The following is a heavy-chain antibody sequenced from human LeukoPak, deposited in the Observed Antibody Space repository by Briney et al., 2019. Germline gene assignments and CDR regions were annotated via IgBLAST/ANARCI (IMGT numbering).Heavy chain of an antibody. CDR2: IYENGGTT. D-gene: IGHD6-19*01. J-gene: IGHJ6*02. Sequence: GGSLRLSCVGSGFTFRSHAMSWVRQAPEKGLEFVSGIYENGGTTYYADSVKGRFSISRDNSKNTLYLQMNSLRAEDTAVYYCAREVGQWLEYYYYYYGMDVWGQGTTVTVSS. V-gene: IGHV3-23*01. CDR3: AREVGQWLEYYYYYYGMDV. CDR1: GFTFRSHA.